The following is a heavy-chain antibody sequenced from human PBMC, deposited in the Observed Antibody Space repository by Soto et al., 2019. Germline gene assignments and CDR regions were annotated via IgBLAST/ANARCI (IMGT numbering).Heavy chain of an antibody. CDR3: AREGDGYNREWFDP. J-gene: IGHJ5*02. Sequence: QVQLQESGPGLVKPSQTLSLTCTVSGGSISSGDYYWSWIRQPPGKGLEWIGYIYYSGSTYYNPSLKSRVTISVDPSKSQFSLKLSSVTAADTAVYYCAREGDGYNREWFDPWGQGTLVTVSS. CDR2: IYYSGST. D-gene: IGHD5-12*01. CDR1: GGSISSGDYY. V-gene: IGHV4-30-4*01.